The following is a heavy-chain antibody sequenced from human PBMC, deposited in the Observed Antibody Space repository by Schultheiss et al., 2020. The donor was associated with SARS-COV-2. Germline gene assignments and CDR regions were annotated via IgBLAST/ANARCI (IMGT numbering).Heavy chain of an antibody. V-gene: IGHV4-59*12. CDR2: IYYSGST. Sequence: GSLRLSCTVSGGSISSYYWSWIRQPPGKGLEWIGYIYYSGSTNYNPSLKSRVTISVDTSKNQFSLQLNSVTPEDTAVYYCARTYDFWSGYYTPDYYYYGMDVWGQGTTVTVSS. D-gene: IGHD3-3*01. CDR3: ARTYDFWSGYYTPDYYYYGMDV. J-gene: IGHJ6*02. CDR1: GGSISSYY.